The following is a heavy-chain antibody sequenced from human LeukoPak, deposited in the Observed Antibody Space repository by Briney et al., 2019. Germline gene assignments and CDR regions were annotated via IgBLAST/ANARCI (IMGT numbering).Heavy chain of an antibody. Sequence: KPSETLSLTCTVSGGSLSSFYWSWVRQPAGKGLEWIGRVDTSGSTHYSPSLKSRVTMSLDTSKNQFSLKLNSVTVADTAVYYCARGLGGAYYYMDVWGKGTTVTVSS. J-gene: IGHJ6*03. CDR2: VDTSGST. D-gene: IGHD3-16*01. CDR3: ARGLGGAYYYMDV. CDR1: GGSLSSFY. V-gene: IGHV4-4*07.